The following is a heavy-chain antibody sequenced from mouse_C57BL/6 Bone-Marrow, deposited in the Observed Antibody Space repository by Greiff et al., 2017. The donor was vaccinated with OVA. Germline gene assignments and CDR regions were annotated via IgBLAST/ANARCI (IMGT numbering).Heavy chain of an antibody. CDR1: GYTFTDYE. CDR3: TREEGYYRYFDV. Sequence: VQLKESGAELVRPGASVTLSCKASGYTFTDYEMHWVKQTPVHGLEWIGAIDPETGGTAYNQKFKGKAILTADKSSSTAYMELRSLTSEDSAVYYCTREEGYYRYFDVWGTGTTVTVSS. CDR2: IDPETGGT. J-gene: IGHJ1*03. D-gene: IGHD2-2*01. V-gene: IGHV1-15*01.